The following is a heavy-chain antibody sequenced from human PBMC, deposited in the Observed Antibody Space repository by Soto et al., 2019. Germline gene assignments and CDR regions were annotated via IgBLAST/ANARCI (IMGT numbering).Heavy chain of an antibody. J-gene: IGHJ5*02. D-gene: IGHD3-3*01. CDR3: ARGSNFWSGPGDWFDP. CDR1: GFTFSSYG. Sequence: GGSLRLSCAASGFTFSSYGMHWVRQAPGKGLEWVAVIWYDGSNKYYADSVKGRFTISRDNSKNTLYLQMNSLRAEDTAVYYCARGSNFWSGPGDWFDPWGQGXLVTVYS. CDR2: IWYDGSNK. V-gene: IGHV3-33*01.